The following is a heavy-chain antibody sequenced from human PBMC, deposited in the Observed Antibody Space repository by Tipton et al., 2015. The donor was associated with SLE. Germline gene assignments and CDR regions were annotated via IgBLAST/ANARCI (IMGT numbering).Heavy chain of an antibody. D-gene: IGHD6-19*01. CDR3: ARGGYSSGWYPVNPFDY. J-gene: IGHJ4*02. Sequence: TLSLTCTVSGGSISSRSYDWGWIRQPPGKGLEWIGSIYDTGNTYYSPSLKSRVTISVDTSKNQFSLKLSSMTAADTAVYYCARGGYSSGWYPVNPFDYWGQGTLVTVSS. CDR1: GGSISSRSYD. CDR2: IYDTGNT. V-gene: IGHV4-39*07.